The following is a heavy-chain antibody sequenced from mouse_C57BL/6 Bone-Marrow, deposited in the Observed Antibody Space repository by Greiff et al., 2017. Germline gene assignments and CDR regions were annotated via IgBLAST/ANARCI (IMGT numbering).Heavy chain of an antibody. CDR3: ARPYDYLYYYAMDY. Sequence: QVQLQQPGAELVKPGASVQLSCKASGYTFTSYWMHWVKQRPGQGLEWIGMIHPNSGSTNYNEKFKSKATLTVDKSSSTAYMQLSSLTSEDSAVYDCARPYDYLYYYAMDYWGQGTSVTVSS. CDR2: IHPNSGST. J-gene: IGHJ4*01. V-gene: IGHV1-64*01. CDR1: GYTFTSYW. D-gene: IGHD2-4*01.